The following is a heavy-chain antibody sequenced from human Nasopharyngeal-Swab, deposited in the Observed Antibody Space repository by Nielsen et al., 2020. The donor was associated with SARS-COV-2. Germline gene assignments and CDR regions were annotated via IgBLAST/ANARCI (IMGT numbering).Heavy chain of an antibody. CDR1: GYTFTSYA. CDR3: ARGGDGYNSYDAFDI. CDR2: INTNTGNP. Sequence: ASVKVSCKDSGYTFTSYAMNWVRQAPGQGLEWMGWINTNTGNPTYAQGFTGRFVFSLDTSVSTAYLQISSLKAEDTAVYYCARGGDGYNSYDAFDIWGQGTMVTVSS. D-gene: IGHD5-24*01. J-gene: IGHJ3*02. V-gene: IGHV7-4-1*02.